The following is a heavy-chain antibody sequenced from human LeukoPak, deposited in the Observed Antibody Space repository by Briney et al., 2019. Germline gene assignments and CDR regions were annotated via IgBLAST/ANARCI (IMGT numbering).Heavy chain of an antibody. CDR1: GFTFISDA. CDR2: IRGSGGST. Sequence: PGGSLRLSCAASGFTFISDAMSWVRQARGKVHEWDPAIRGSGGSTYSADSVKGRYTISRDNSKNTLYLQMNSLRAEDTAVYYGAKDRDSSGWYFDYWGRGTLVSVSS. J-gene: IGHJ4*02. D-gene: IGHD6-19*01. CDR3: AKDRDSSGWYFDY. V-gene: IGHV3-23*01.